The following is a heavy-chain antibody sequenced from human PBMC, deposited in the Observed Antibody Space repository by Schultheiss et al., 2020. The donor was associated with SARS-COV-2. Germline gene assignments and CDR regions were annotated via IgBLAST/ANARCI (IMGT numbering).Heavy chain of an antibody. CDR3: ARRSYGDAYR. Sequence: ASVKVSCKASGYTFTNYGISWVRQAPGQGLEWMGWINPNSVGTNYAQKFQGRVTMTRDTSTSTVYMELSSLRSEDTAVYYCARRSYGDAYRWGQGTLVTVSS. CDR2: INPNSVGT. V-gene: IGHV1-18*01. D-gene: IGHD4-17*01. CDR1: GYTFTNYG. J-gene: IGHJ5*02.